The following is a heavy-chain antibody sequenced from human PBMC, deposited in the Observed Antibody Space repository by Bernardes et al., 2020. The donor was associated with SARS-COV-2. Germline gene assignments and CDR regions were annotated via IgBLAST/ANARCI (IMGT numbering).Heavy chain of an antibody. V-gene: IGHV3-23*01. CDR2: ITGSGDRA. D-gene: IGHD4-17*01. J-gene: IGHJ6*02. CDR1: GFSFRHHA. Sequence: GGSLRLSCATSGFSFRHHAMSWVRQVPGTGLEWVSSITGSGDRAYYSESVMGRFSVSRDNSKNMVFLQMTSLRVEDTALYYCVKDWDGTVLETFGIDAWGRGTTVTVSS. CDR3: VKDWDGTVLETFGIDA.